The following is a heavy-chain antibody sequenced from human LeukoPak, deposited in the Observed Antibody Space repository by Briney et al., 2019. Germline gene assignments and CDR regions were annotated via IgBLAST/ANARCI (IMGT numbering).Heavy chain of an antibody. CDR3: ARRSVSGY. Sequence: GGSPTLSCAASGFTFSSYALSWVRQAPGKGLEWVSAISGTGGSTYYADSVKGGSTISRNNAKNSLYLRMNSLRAEDTAVYYCARRSVSGYWGQGTLVTVSS. J-gene: IGHJ4*02. CDR1: GFTFSSYA. CDR2: ISGTGGST. D-gene: IGHD3-3*01. V-gene: IGHV3-23*01.